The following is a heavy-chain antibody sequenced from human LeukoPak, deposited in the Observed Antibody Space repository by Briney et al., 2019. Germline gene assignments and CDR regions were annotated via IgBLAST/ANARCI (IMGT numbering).Heavy chain of an antibody. CDR2: TSSSSSYI. Sequence: GGSLRLSCAASGFTFNSYSMNWVRQAPGKGLEWVSSTSSSSSYIYYADSVKGRFTISRDNAKNSLYLQMNSLRAEDTAVYYCARSNAAAGTYFDYWGQGTLVTVSS. V-gene: IGHV3-21*01. J-gene: IGHJ4*02. D-gene: IGHD6-13*01. CDR3: ARSNAAAGTYFDY. CDR1: GFTFNSYS.